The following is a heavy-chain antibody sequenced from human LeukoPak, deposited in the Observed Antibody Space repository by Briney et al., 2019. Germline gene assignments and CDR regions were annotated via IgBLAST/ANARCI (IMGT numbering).Heavy chain of an antibody. V-gene: IGHV3-53*01. J-gene: IGHJ4*02. CDR2: IYSGGTT. D-gene: IGHD4-11*01. Sequence: GGSLRLSCAASGFAFNSYAMSWVRQAPGKGLEWVSVIYSGGTTYYADSVKGRFTISRDNSKNTLYLQMNSLRAEDTAVYYCARKGTDYILDYWGQGTLVTVS. CDR1: GFAFNSYA. CDR3: ARKGTDYILDY.